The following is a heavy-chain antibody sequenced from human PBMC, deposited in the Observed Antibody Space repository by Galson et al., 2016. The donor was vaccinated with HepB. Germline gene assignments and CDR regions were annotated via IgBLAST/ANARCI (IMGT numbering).Heavy chain of an antibody. CDR3: ARDKDGGYDY. D-gene: IGHD4-23*01. V-gene: IGHV3-13*05. Sequence: SLRLSCAASGFSFSNYDIHWVRQVTGTGLEWVSAISSAGEPHYADSVRGRITISRENAKNSVYLQMNSLRSEDTAVYFCARDKDGGYDYWGQGTLVTVSS. CDR1: GFSFSNYD. CDR2: ISSAGEP. J-gene: IGHJ4*02.